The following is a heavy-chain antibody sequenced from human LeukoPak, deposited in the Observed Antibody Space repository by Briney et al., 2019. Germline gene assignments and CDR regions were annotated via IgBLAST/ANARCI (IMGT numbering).Heavy chain of an antibody. D-gene: IGHD5-18*01. J-gene: IGHJ4*02. CDR1: GFTFDDYA. Sequence: PGRSLRLSCAAAGFTFDDYAMHWVRQAPGKGLEWVSGFSWNSGSIGYADSVKGRFTISRDNAKNSLYLQMNSLRAEDTALYYCAKDILAGRGYSYGYFDYWGQGTLVTVSS. CDR3: AKDILAGRGYSYGYFDY. V-gene: IGHV3-9*01. CDR2: FSWNSGSI.